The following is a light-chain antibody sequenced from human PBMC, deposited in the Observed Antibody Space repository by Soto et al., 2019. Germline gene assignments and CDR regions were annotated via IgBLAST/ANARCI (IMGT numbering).Light chain of an antibody. J-gene: IGLJ1*01. CDR3: GSFTGGITPYV. Sequence: QSVLTQPASVSGSPGQSITISCTGSSSDIGGYNYVSWYQQHPGKAPKLIIYEVSSRPSGVSNRFSGSKSGNTASLTISGLQADDEADYHCGSFTGGITPYVFGTGTQLTVL. V-gene: IGLV2-14*01. CDR1: SSDIGGYNY. CDR2: EVS.